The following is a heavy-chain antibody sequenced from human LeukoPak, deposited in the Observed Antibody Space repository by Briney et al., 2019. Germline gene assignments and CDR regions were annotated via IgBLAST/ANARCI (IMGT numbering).Heavy chain of an antibody. Sequence: SETLSLTCTVSGGSINSNNYYWGWIRQPPGQGLEWIGSIYSSGSAYYNPSLKSRVTISVDTSKNQFSLRLSSVTAADTAVYYCQSRYLEWLLEYWGQGTLVTVSS. J-gene: IGHJ4*02. D-gene: IGHD3-3*01. CDR3: QSRYLEWLLEY. CDR1: GGSINSNNYY. V-gene: IGHV4-39*01. CDR2: IYSSGSA.